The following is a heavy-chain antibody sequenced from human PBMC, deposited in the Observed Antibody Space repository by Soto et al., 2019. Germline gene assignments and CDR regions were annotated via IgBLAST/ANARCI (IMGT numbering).Heavy chain of an antibody. CDR2: ISSTSSTI. CDR1: GFTFSSYS. D-gene: IGHD6-6*01. CDR3: ARAYSSSSGRDAFDI. V-gene: IGHV3-48*01. Sequence: EVQLVESGGGLVQPGGSLRLSCAASGFTFSSYSMNWVRQAPGKGLDWVSYISSTSSTIYYVDSVKGRFTISRDNAKNSLYLQMNSLRAEDTAVYYCARAYSSSSGRDAFDIWGQGTMVTVSP. J-gene: IGHJ3*02.